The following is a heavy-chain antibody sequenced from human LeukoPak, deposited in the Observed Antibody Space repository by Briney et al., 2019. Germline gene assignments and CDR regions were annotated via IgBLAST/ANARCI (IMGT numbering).Heavy chain of an antibody. D-gene: IGHD3-22*01. V-gene: IGHV1-2*02. CDR2: INPNSGGT. Sequence: GASVKVSCKASGYTLTCYYMHWVRQAPGQGLEWMGWINPNSGGTNYAQEFQGRVTMTRDTSISTAYMELSRLRSDDTAVYYCARAGGATMIVVVTRPLYFDYWGQGTLVTVSS. J-gene: IGHJ4*02. CDR1: GYTLTCYY. CDR3: ARAGGATMIVVVTRPLYFDY.